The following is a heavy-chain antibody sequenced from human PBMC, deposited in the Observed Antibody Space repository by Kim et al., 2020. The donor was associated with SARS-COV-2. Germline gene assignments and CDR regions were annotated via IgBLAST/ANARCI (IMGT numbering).Heavy chain of an antibody. V-gene: IGHV3-9*01. Sequence: GGSLRLSCTASGFTFADYAMPWVRQAPGKGLEWVSTIIWNSGNIGYADSVKGRFTISRDNAKNSLYLQMNNLAPEDTALYYCAKDDRGSNVHCGHGTTVT. CDR1: GFTFADYA. CDR2: IIWNSGNI. J-gene: IGHJ6*01. D-gene: IGHD4-4*01. CDR3: AKDDRGSNVH.